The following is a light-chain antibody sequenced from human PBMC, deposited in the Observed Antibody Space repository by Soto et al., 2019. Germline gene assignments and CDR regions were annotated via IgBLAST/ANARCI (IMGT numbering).Light chain of an antibody. CDR1: QSINTW. V-gene: IGKV1-5*03. CDR2: ERS. CDR3: QQYKTYSRT. J-gene: IGKJ1*01. Sequence: DIQITHSPSTLSASVGDRVTITCRASQSINTWLAWYQQKPGEAPKLLIYERSTLERGVPSRFSGSGSGTEFTLSISSLQPGDFATFYCQQYKTYSRTFGQGTKVEVK.